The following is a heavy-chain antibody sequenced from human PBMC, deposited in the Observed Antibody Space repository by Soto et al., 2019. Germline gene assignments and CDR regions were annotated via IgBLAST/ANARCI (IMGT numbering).Heavy chain of an antibody. J-gene: IGHJ4*01. CDR1: GNSFGGRA. CDR3: AKDDSSGYPPGHFDY. V-gene: IGHV3-23*01. Sequence: GGNLGLSCVASGNSFGGRAMSYVRQAAGERLEWVSTITDTGGDTKYADSVRGRFTMSRENSKNTLYLQMNSLRAEDAALYYCAKDDSSGYPPGHFDYWGHGT. D-gene: IGHD3-22*01. CDR2: ITDTGGDT.